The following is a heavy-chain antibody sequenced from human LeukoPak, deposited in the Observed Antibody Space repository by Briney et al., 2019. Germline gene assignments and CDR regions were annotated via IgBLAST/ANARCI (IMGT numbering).Heavy chain of an antibody. V-gene: IGHV3-23*01. D-gene: IGHD3-10*01. Sequence: GGSLRLSCAASGFTFSSYAMSWVRQAPGKGLEWVSAISGSGGGTYYADSVKGRFTISRDNSKNTLYVQMNCLRAADTAVYYCAKAAGRGYHYGGYLDYWGQGTLVTVSS. CDR3: AKAAGRGYHYGGYLDY. J-gene: IGHJ4*02. CDR2: ISGSGGGT. CDR1: GFTFSSYA.